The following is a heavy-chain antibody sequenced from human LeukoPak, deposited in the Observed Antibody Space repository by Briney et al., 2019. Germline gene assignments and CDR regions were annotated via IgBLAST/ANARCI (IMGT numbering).Heavy chain of an antibody. V-gene: IGHV3-15*01. J-gene: IGHJ4*02. D-gene: IGHD4/OR15-4a*01. CDR1: GFTFSNVW. CDR2: IKRKTDGGTT. Sequence: PGGSLRLSCEASGFTFSNVWMSWVRQAPGKGLKWVGRIKRKTDGGTTDYAAPVKDRLTISRDDSENTLYLQMNSLKIEDTAVYYCTGATTDDYWGQGTLVTVSS. CDR3: TGATTDDY.